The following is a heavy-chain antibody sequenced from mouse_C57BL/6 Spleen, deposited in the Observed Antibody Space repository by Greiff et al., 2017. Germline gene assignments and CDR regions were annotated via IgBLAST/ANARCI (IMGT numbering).Heavy chain of an antibody. J-gene: IGHJ4*01. CDR3: TRWATGVAHYARDY. CDR1: GYTFTAYE. Sequence: QVQLQQSGAELVRPGASVTLSCKASGYTFTAYEMHWVKQTPVHGLEWIGAIDPETGGTAYNQKFKGKAILTAAKSSSTAYMDLRSLTSEDSAVYYCTRWATGVAHYARDYWGQGTSVTVSS. V-gene: IGHV1-15*01. CDR2: IDPETGGT. D-gene: IGHD1-1*01.